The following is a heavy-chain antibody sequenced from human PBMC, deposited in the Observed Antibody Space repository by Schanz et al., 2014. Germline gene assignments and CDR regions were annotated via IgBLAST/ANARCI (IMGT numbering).Heavy chain of an antibody. CDR3: VKIGYTHWSLDD. Sequence: VQLVESGGGVVQPGGSLRLSCVGSGYSFSDYDMYWIRQAPGKGLEWLAFLRSDGSRRDYADSVKGRFTISRDDAKNSHYLQMNSLRVEDTAVFYCVKIGYTHWSLDDWGQGILVTVSS. V-gene: IGHV3-30*02. J-gene: IGHJ4*02. CDR2: LRSDGSRR. D-gene: IGHD6-13*01. CDR1: GYSFSDYD.